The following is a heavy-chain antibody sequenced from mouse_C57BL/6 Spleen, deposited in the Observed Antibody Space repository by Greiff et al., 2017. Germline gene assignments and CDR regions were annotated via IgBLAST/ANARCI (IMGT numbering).Heavy chain of an antibody. CDR2: INPGSGGT. V-gene: IGHV1-54*01. CDR1: GYAFTNYL. Sequence: VMLVESGAELVRPGTSVKVSCKASGYAFTNYLIEWVKQRPGQGLEWIGVINPGSGGTNYNEKFKGKATLTADKSSSTAYMQLSSLTSEDSSVYFCARGGIYYYGSSSMDYWGQGTSGTVSS. D-gene: IGHD1-1*01. CDR3: ARGGIYYYGSSSMDY. J-gene: IGHJ4*01.